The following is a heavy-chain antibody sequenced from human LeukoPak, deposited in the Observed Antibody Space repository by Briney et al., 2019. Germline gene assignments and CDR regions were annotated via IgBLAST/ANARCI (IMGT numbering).Heavy chain of an antibody. V-gene: IGHV3-30-3*01. CDR1: GFTFSSYA. D-gene: IGHD5-18*01. CDR2: ISYDGSNK. CDR3: ARESRIQLWLLDY. J-gene: IGHJ4*02. Sequence: PGGSLRLSCAASGFTFSSYAMHWVRQAPGKGLEWVAVISYDGSNKYYADSVKGRFTISRDDSKNTLYVQMNSLRAEDTAVYYCARESRIQLWLLDYWGQGTLVTVSS.